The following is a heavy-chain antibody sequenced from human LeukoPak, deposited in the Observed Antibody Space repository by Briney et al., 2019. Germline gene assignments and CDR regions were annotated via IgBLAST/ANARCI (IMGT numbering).Heavy chain of an antibody. CDR1: GYTFTSYY. J-gene: IGHJ4*02. V-gene: IGHV1-46*01. Sequence: GASVKVSCKASGYTFTSYYMHWVRQAPGQGLEWMGIINPSGGSTSYAQKFQGRVTMTRDTSTSTVYMELSSLRSEDTAVYYCARDNWGSHTDPAAGFDYWGQGTLATVSS. D-gene: IGHD6-13*01. CDR2: INPSGGST. CDR3: ARDNWGSHTDPAAGFDY.